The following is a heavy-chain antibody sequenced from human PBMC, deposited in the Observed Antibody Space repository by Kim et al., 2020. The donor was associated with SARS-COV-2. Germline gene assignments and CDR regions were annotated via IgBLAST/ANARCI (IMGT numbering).Heavy chain of an antibody. J-gene: IGHJ6*02. V-gene: IGHV7-4-1*02. CDR2: INTNTGNP. CDR1: GYTFTSYA. CDR3: ARDLYQVLLWFGELPYYYGMDV. D-gene: IGHD3-10*01. Sequence: ASVKVSCKASGYTFTSYAMNWVRQAPGQGLEWMGWINTNTGNPTYAQGFTGRFVFSLDTSVSTAYLQISSLKAEDTAVYYCARDLYQVLLWFGELPYYYGMDVWGQGTTVTVSS.